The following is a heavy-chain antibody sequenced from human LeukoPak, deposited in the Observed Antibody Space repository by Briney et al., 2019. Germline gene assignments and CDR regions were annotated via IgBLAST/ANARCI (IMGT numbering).Heavy chain of an antibody. CDR3: ARDQSSYDDILTGYLIYYGMDV. Sequence: GGSLRLSCGASDFTFGGYNMKRVRQAPGKGLDWVSSISSSSSYIYYADSVKGRFTISRDNAKNSLYLQMNSLRAEDTAVYYCARDQSSYDDILTGYLIYYGMDVWGQGTPVTVSS. D-gene: IGHD3-9*01. V-gene: IGHV3-21*01. J-gene: IGHJ6*02. CDR2: ISSSSSYI. CDR1: DFTFGGYN.